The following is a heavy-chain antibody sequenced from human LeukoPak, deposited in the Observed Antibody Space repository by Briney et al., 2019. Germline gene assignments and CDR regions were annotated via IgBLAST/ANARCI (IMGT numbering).Heavy chain of an antibody. D-gene: IGHD4-23*01. Sequence: PGGSLRLSCTASGFTFNSYAMHWVRQSPGKGLEWVAVISKDGNNKYCVDSVKGRFTISRDNSKNTLYLQMISLRPEDTAVYYCAKDRPTVAYYFHYWGQGTLVTVSS. CDR2: ISKDGNNK. CDR3: AKDRPTVAYYFHY. V-gene: IGHV3-30-3*01. J-gene: IGHJ4*02. CDR1: GFTFNSYA.